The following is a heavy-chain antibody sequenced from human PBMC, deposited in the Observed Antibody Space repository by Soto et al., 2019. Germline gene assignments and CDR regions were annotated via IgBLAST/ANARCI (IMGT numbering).Heavy chain of an antibody. CDR1: GFTFSSYA. CDR3: ARGRGGYSGYNFDY. V-gene: IGHV3-30-3*01. D-gene: IGHD5-12*01. CDR2: ISYDGSNK. Sequence: QVQLVESGGGVVQPGRSLRLSCAASGFTFSSYAMHWVRQAPGKGLEWVVVISYDGSNKYYADSVKGRFTISRDNSKNTLYLQMNSLRAEDTAVYYCARGRGGYSGYNFDYWGQGTLVTVSS. J-gene: IGHJ4*02.